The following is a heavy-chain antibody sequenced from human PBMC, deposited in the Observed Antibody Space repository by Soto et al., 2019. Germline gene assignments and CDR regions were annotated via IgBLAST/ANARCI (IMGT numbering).Heavy chain of an antibody. CDR2: INAGNGNT. CDR3: ARPPSRLRMWDGWFDP. V-gene: IGHV1-3*01. Sequence: ASVKVSCKASGYTFTSYAMHWVRQAPGQRLEWMGRINAGNGNTKYSQKFQGRVTITRDTSASTVYMELSSLRSEDTAVYYCARPPSRLRMWDGWFDPWGQGTLVTVSS. D-gene: IGHD1-26*01. CDR1: GYTFTSYA. J-gene: IGHJ5*02.